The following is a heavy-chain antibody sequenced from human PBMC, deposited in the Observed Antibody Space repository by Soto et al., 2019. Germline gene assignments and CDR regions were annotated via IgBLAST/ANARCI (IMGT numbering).Heavy chain of an antibody. CDR1: GFTFSNYA. D-gene: IGHD3-10*01. J-gene: IGHJ4*02. CDR2: ISGSGGST. Sequence: GGSLRLSCAASGFTFSNYAMSWVRQAPGKGLEWVSVISGSGGSTYYADSVKGRFTISRDNSKNTLLLQMNSLRADDTAVYYCAKTYYYGAGRGYFDCWGQGTLVTVSS. V-gene: IGHV3-23*01. CDR3: AKTYYYGAGRGYFDC.